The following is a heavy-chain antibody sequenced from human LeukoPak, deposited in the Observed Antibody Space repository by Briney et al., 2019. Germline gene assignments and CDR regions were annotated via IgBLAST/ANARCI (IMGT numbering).Heavy chain of an antibody. D-gene: IGHD2-15*01. Sequence: PSETLSLTCTVSGGSISSGGYYWSCIRQHPGKGLEWIGYIYYSGSTYYNPSLKSRVTISVDTSKNQFSLKLSSVTAADTAVYYCARGGSRVFGGSGWFDPWGQGTLVTVSS. CDR1: GGSISSGGYY. J-gene: IGHJ5*02. CDR2: IYYSGST. CDR3: ARGGSRVFGGSGWFDP. V-gene: IGHV4-31*03.